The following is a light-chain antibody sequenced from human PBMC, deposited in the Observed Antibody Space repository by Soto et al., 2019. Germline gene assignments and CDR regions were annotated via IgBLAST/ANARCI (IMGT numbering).Light chain of an antibody. CDR3: GSYTSSSTPYV. J-gene: IGLJ1*01. Sequence: QSALTQPASVSGSPGQSITISCTGTSSDVGGYNYVSWYQQHPGKAPKLMIYDVTNRPSGVSNRFSGSKSSNTASLTISGLQAEDEADYYCGSYTSSSTPYVFGTGTKVTAL. CDR2: DVT. CDR1: SSDVGGYNY. V-gene: IGLV2-14*01.